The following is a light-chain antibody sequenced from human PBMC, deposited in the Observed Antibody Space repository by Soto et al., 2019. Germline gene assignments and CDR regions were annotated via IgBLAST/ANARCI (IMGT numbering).Light chain of an antibody. Sequence: IQMTQSPSTVSASVGDSVTISCRASQPVNTFLAWYQQKPGGPPKVVMFHPSNLGSGVPSRFSGSGFGTEFTLSITSLQPDDFAPYYCHKYKNYAYSFGQGKKLEIK. CDR1: QPVNTF. J-gene: IGKJ2*03. V-gene: IGKV1-5*01. CDR3: HKYKNYAYS. CDR2: HPS.